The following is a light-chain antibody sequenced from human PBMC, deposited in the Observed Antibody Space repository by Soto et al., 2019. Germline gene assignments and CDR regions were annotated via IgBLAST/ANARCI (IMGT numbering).Light chain of an antibody. V-gene: IGLV2-11*01. Sequence: QSALTQPRSVSGSRGQSVTISCNGTSSDVGGYNYVSWYQQHQGKAPKLMIYDVSKRPSGVPDRFSGSKSGNTSSLTISRRQAEDEADYYCCSYSGSYTPVVFGGGTKVTV. J-gene: IGLJ2*01. CDR1: SSDVGGYNY. CDR2: DVS. CDR3: CSYSGSYTPVV.